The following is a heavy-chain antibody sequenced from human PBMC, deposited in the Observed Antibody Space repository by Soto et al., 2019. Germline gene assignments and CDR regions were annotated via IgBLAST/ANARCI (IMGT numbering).Heavy chain of an antibody. Sequence: GESLKISCAASGFTVSTDWMYWVRQAPGKGLEWVSLIKSGGNTYYADSVEGRFTISRDNSKNTVFLQMNSLRAEDTAVYYCMRENYYYGMDVWGQGTTVTVSS. CDR2: IKSGGNT. J-gene: IGHJ6*02. V-gene: IGHV3-66*01. CDR1: GFTVSTDW. CDR3: MRENYYYGMDV.